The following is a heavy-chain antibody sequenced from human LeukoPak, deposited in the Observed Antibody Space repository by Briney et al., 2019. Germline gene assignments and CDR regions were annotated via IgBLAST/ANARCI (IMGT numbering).Heavy chain of an antibody. J-gene: IGHJ4*02. D-gene: IGHD5-12*01. CDR1: GFTFSSYA. CDR2: ISGSGGST. V-gene: IGHV3-23*01. Sequence: GGSLRLPCAASGFTFSSYAMSWVRQAPGKGLEWVSAISGSGGSTYYADSVKGRFTISRDNSKNTLYLQMNSLRAEDTAVYYCAKAHSGYETYYFDYWGQGTLVTVSS. CDR3: AKAHSGYETYYFDY.